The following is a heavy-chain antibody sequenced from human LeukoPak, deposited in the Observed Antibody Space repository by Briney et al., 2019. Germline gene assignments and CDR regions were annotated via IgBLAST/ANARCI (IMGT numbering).Heavy chain of an antibody. Sequence: PSETLSLTCAVYGGSFSGYYWSWIRQPPGKGLEWIGEINHSGSTNYNPSLKSRVTISVDTSKNQFSLKLSSVTAADTAVYYCARTRRGDGNSERYYYYYMDVWGKGTTVTVSS. CDR3: ARTRRGDGNSERYYYYYMDV. J-gene: IGHJ6*03. CDR2: INHSGST. V-gene: IGHV4-34*01. CDR1: GGSFSGYY. D-gene: IGHD4-23*01.